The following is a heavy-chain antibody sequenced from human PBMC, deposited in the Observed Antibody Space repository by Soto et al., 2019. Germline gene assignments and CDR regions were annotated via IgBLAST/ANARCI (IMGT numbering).Heavy chain of an antibody. J-gene: IGHJ4*02. CDR2: IYWDEDK. CDR1: GFSLTSSGAG. Sequence: QITLKESGPTLLKPTQTLTLTCSFSGFSLTSSGAGVGWIRQPPGKALERLAVIYWDEDKRYSPSLRSRLTITKDPSKNQVVLTMTNLDPADTATYFCAHTKAGPRRQDPFDYWGQGTLVTVSS. V-gene: IGHV2-5*02. D-gene: IGHD6-13*01. CDR3: AHTKAGPRRQDPFDY.